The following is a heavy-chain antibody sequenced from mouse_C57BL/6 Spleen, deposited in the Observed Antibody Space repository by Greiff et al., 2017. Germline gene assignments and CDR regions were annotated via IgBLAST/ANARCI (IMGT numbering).Heavy chain of an antibody. Sequence: EVQLQQSGPELVKPGASVKISCKASGYSFTDYNMNWVKQSNGKSLEWIGVINPNYGTTSYNQKFKGKATLTVDQSSSTAYMQLNSLTSEYSAFYYCASTDGSSYGGDFDDWGQGTTLTVSS. CDR1: GYSFTDYN. V-gene: IGHV1-39*01. CDR3: ASTDGSSYGGDFDD. J-gene: IGHJ2*01. CDR2: INPNYGTT. D-gene: IGHD1-1*01.